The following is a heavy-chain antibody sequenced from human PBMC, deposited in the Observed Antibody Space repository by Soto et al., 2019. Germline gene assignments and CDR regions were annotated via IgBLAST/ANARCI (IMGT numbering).Heavy chain of an antibody. Sequence: RASVKVSCKASGYTFTHYYIHWVRQAPGQGLEWMGIINPNGGITTYAQKFRAGFSMTRDKSTSTVYLELSSLRSEDSAVYYCATSVNSAMAFDYWGQGTLVTVSS. J-gene: IGHJ4*02. CDR3: ATSVNSAMAFDY. CDR2: INPNGGIT. V-gene: IGHV1-46*01. CDR1: GYTFTHYY. D-gene: IGHD5-18*01.